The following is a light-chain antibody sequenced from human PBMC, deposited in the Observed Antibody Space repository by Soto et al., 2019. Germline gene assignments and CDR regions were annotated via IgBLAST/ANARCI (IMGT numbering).Light chain of an antibody. J-gene: IGKJ1*01. CDR2: GAS. V-gene: IGKV3-15*01. Sequence: EIVMTQSPATLSVSPGERAPLSCRASQRVSSNLAWYQQKPGQAPRLLIYGASTRATGIPARFSGSGSETEFTLTISSLQSEDFAVYYCQQYKYWPWTCGQGTKGEIK. CDR3: QQYKYWPWT. CDR1: QRVSSN.